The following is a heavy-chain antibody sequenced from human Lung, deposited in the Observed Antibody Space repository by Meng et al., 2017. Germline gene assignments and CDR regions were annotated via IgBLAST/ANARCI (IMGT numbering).Heavy chain of an antibody. CDR3: VRDENISLGKLFGDY. CDR1: GYPFTAYY. D-gene: IGHD2-21*01. J-gene: IGHJ4*02. V-gene: IGHV1-2*06. Sequence: QVQLGQSGVEVKGPGASVKVSCKPSGYPFTAYYIHWVRQAPGQGLEWMGHIIPNSGDTLYAPKFQGRVSMTADTSIGTAYVELSGLRSDDTAIYYCVRDENISLGKLFGDYWGQGTLVTVSS. CDR2: IIPNSGDT.